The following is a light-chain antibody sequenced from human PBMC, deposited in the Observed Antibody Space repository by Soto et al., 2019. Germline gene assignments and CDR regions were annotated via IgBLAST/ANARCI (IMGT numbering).Light chain of an antibody. CDR2: DAS. Sequence: EIVLTQSPATLSLSPGERATLSCRARQSVSSYLAWYEQKPGQPPRLLIYDASNRATGIPARFSGSGSGTDFTLTISILEPEDFAVYCCQQRSNWPLTFGGWIKVEIK. CDR1: QSVSSY. CDR3: QQRSNWPLT. V-gene: IGKV3-11*01. J-gene: IGKJ4*01.